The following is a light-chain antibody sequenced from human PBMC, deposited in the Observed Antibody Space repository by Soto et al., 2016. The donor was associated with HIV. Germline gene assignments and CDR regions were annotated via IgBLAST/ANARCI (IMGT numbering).Light chain of an antibody. CDR3: QQSYSIPFT. CDR1: QSINTY. CDR2: AAS. Sequence: DIQMTQSPSSLSASVGDRVTITCRASQSINTYLNWYQQKPGKAPKLLIYAASSLQSGVPSRFSGSGSGTDFTLTLTGLQPEDFASYYCQQSYSIPFTFGPGTKVEYQT. V-gene: IGKV1-39*01. J-gene: IGKJ3*01.